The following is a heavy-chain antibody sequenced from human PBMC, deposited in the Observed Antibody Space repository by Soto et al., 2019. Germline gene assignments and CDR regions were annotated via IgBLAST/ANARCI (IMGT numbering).Heavy chain of an antibody. Sequence: GASLKISCRTSGYKFTSSWIAWVRQMHGKGLEWMGIIFPSDSDTRYSPSFQGQVTISADRSTSTVFLQWASLKASDTAVYFYARKDKSCYFNRFDPWRQGSLVTVSS. CDR2: IFPSDSDT. CDR1: GYKFTSSW. CDR3: ARKDKSCYFNRFDP. J-gene: IGHJ5*02. V-gene: IGHV5-51*01. D-gene: IGHD3-22*01.